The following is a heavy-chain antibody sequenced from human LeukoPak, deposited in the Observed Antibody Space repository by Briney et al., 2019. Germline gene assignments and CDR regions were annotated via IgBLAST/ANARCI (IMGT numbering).Heavy chain of an antibody. D-gene: IGHD5-18*01. CDR2: INHSGGT. CDR1: GGSFSGYY. Sequence: KPSETLSLTCAVYGGSFSGYYWSWIRQPPGKGLEWIGEINHSGGTNYNPSLKSRVTISVDTSKNQFSLKLSSVTAADTAVYYCARDVDTAMVEKNYYYGMDVWGKGTTVTVSS. J-gene: IGHJ6*04. CDR3: ARDVDTAMVEKNYYYGMDV. V-gene: IGHV4-34*01.